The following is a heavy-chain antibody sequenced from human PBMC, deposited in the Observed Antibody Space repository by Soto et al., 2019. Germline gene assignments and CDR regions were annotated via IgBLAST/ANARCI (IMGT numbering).Heavy chain of an antibody. CDR2: IYPGDSDT. CDR1: GYTFTDYW. D-gene: IGHD1-1*01. J-gene: IGHJ5*02. Sequence: GESLRISCKGYGYTFTDYWIGWVRQMPGKGLELIGLIYPGDSDTRYSPSFQGRVTISADKSISTAFLQWSSLRASDTAMYYCASQKTVIRGPLSSNWFDPWGQGTLVTVSS. CDR3: ASQKTVIRGPLSSNWFDP. V-gene: IGHV5-51*01.